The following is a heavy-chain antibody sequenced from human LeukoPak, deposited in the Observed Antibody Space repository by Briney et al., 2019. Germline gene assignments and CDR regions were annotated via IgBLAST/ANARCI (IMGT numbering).Heavy chain of an antibody. CDR3: ARGGRAPYYDFWSGYYIGFNYVPENLGMDV. CDR1: GYTFTSYD. CDR2: MNPNSGNT. V-gene: IGHV1-8*01. J-gene: IGHJ6*02. Sequence: ASVKVSCKASGYTFTSYDINWVRQATGQGLEWIGWMNPNSGNTGYAQKFQGRVTMTRNTSISTAYMELSSLRSEDTAVYYCARGGRAPYYDFWSGYYIGFNYVPENLGMDVWGQGTTVTVSS. D-gene: IGHD3-3*01.